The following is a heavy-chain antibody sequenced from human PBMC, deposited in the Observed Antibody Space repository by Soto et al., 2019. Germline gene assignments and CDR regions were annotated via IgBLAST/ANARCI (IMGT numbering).Heavy chain of an antibody. CDR3: DRDNQQLAYNWFDP. CDR1: GGSISSGDYY. J-gene: IGHJ5*02. CDR2: IYYSGST. Sequence: PSETLSLTCTVSGGSISSGDYYWSWIRQPPGKGLEWIGYIYYSGSTYYNPTLKSRVTISVDTSKNQFSLKLSSVTAADTAVYYCDRDNQQLAYNWFDPWGQGTLVTVSS. V-gene: IGHV4-30-4*01. D-gene: IGHD6-13*01.